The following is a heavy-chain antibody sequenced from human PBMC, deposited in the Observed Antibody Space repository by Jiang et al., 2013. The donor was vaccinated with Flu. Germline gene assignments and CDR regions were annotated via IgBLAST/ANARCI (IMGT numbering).Heavy chain of an antibody. CDR2: INHSGST. Sequence: LLKPSETLSLTCAVYGGSFSGYYWSWIRQPPGKGLEWIGEINHSGSTNYNPSLKSRVTISVDTSKNQFSLKLSSVTAADTAVYYCAREGLYYYYYYGMDVWGKGTTVTVSS. V-gene: IGHV4-34*01. CDR3: AREGLYYYYYYGMDV. J-gene: IGHJ6*04. CDR1: GGSFSGYY.